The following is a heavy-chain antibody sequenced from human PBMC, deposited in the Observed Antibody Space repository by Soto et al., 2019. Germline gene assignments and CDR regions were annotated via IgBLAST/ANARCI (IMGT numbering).Heavy chain of an antibody. J-gene: IGHJ4*02. CDR2: INPSGGST. Sequence: GASVKGSCKASGYTFTSYYMHWVRQAPGQGLEWMGIINPSGGSTSYAQKFQGRVTMTRDTSTSTVYMELSSLRSEDTAVYYCASLPSYDSSGYYHSADYWGQGTLVTVSS. CDR1: GYTFTSYY. CDR3: ASLPSYDSSGYYHSADY. D-gene: IGHD3-22*01. V-gene: IGHV1-46*01.